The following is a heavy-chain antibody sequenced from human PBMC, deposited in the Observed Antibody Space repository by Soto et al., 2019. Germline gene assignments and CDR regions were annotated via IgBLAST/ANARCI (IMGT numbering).Heavy chain of an antibody. J-gene: IGHJ3*02. CDR3: ARDPITFVGLTIVPAPFDI. D-gene: IGHD3-10*01. CDR2: INYSGNT. CDR1: GGSMSSGGHY. Sequence: PSETLSLTCTVSGGSMSSGGHYWNWIRQHPGKGLEWIGYINYSGNTYYNPSLRSRVTISIDASKNQFSLKVTSVTAADAAVYYCARDPITFVGLTIVPAPFDIWGQGTTVTVSS. V-gene: IGHV4-31*03.